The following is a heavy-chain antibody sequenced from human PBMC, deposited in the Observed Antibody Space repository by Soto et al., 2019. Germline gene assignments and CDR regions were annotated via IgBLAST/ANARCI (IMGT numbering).Heavy chain of an antibody. CDR3: ASATASEIVVVPGGMDV. J-gene: IGHJ6*02. Sequence: SVKVSCKASGGSFSSYAISWVRQAPGQGLEWMGGIIPIFGTANYAQKFQGRVTITADESTSTAYMELSSLRSEDTAVYYCASATASEIVVVPGGMDVWGQGTTVTVSS. CDR2: IIPIFGTA. D-gene: IGHD2-2*01. CDR1: GGSFSSYA. V-gene: IGHV1-69*13.